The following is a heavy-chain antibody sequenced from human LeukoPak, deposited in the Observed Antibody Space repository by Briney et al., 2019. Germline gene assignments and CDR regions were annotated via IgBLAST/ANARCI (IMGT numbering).Heavy chain of an antibody. V-gene: IGHV4-39*07. J-gene: IGHJ4*02. D-gene: IGHD5-12*01. CDR2: YYYSGST. Sequence: SETLSLTCTVSSGSISSSSYHWGWIRQPPGKGLEWIGSYYYSGSTYYNPSLKSRVTISADTSKNQFSLKLSSVTAADTAVYYCARDNSGLDYWGQGSLVTVSS. CDR3: ARDNSGLDY. CDR1: SGSISSSSYH.